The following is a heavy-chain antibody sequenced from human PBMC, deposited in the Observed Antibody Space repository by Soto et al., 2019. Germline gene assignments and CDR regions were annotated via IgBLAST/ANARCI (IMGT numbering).Heavy chain of an antibody. J-gene: IGHJ4*02. CDR1: GGTVSSGSYY. Sequence: PSETLSLTCTVSGGTVSSGSYYWSWIRQPPGKGLEWIGYIYYSGSTNYNPSLKSRVTISVDTSKNQFSLKLSSVTAADTAVYYCARDPKPYYDSSGYTTFEYGYWGQGTLVTVSS. D-gene: IGHD3-22*01. CDR3: ARDPKPYYDSSGYTTFEYGY. V-gene: IGHV4-61*01. CDR2: IYYSGST.